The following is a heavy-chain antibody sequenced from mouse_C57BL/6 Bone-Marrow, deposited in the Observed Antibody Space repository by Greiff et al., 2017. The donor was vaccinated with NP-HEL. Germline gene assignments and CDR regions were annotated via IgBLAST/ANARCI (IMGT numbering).Heavy chain of an antibody. V-gene: IGHV1-55*01. J-gene: IGHJ4*01. CDR2: IYPGSGST. CDR3: ASLYDYDGDYAMDY. Sequence: VQLQQPGAELVKPGASVKMSCKASGYTFTSYWITWVKQRPGQGLEWIGDIYPGSGSTNYNEKFKSKATLTVDTSSSTAYMPLSSLTSEDSAVYYCASLYDYDGDYAMDYWGQGTSVTVSS. CDR1: GYTFTSYW. D-gene: IGHD2-4*01.